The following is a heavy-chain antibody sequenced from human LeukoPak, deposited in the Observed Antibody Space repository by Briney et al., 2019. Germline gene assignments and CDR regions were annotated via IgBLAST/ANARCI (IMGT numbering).Heavy chain of an antibody. D-gene: IGHD3-10*01. J-gene: IGHJ5*02. V-gene: IGHV3-7*01. CDR1: GFTFSSYW. CDR3: ARVLLWFAFDP. CDR2: IKQDGSEQ. Sequence: GGSLRLSCAASGFTFSSYWMSWVRQAPGKGLEWVANIKQDGSEQYCVDSVKGRFTISRDNAKNSLYLQMNSLRAEDTAVYYCARVLLWFAFDPWGQGTLVTVSS.